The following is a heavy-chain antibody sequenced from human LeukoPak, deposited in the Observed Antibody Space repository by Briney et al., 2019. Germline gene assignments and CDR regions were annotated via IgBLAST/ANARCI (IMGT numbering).Heavy chain of an antibody. D-gene: IGHD6-19*01. Sequence: PSQTLSLTCTVSGGSISSGSYYWSWIRQPAGKGLEWIGRIYTSGSANYNPSLKSRVTISVDTSKNQFSLKLSSVTAADTAIYYCARDGRAGSLFAYWGQGTLVTVSS. CDR1: GGSISSGSYY. CDR2: IYTSGSA. J-gene: IGHJ4*02. CDR3: ARDGRAGSLFAY. V-gene: IGHV4-61*02.